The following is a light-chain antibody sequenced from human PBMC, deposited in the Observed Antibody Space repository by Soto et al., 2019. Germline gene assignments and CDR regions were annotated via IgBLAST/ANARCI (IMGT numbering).Light chain of an antibody. CDR2: AAS. CDR1: QGMSNY. J-gene: IGKJ1*01. Sequence: DSQMKQSPSSLSASVGDRIPITCRASQGMSNYLAWLQQKPGHAPKSLIYAASSLQSGVSSKFDGSGSGTDFTLTISRLQPEDFATYYCQQYNSSPPAFGQGTQVEIK. CDR3: QQYNSSPPA. V-gene: IGKV1-16*02.